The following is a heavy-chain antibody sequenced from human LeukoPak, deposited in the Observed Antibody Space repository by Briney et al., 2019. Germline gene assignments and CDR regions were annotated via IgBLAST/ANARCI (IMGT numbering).Heavy chain of an antibody. CDR2: ISDRGDNT. Sequence: GGSLRLSCAAPGFTFSAYGMTWVRQAPGKGLEWVSHISDRGDNTYYADSVKGRFTISRDNPKNTLYLQMNSLRAEDTALYYCAKDIHYDILTGYRYFDYWGQGTLVTVSS. CDR3: AKDIHYDILTGYRYFDY. D-gene: IGHD3-9*01. CDR1: GFTFSAYG. J-gene: IGHJ4*02. V-gene: IGHV3-23*01.